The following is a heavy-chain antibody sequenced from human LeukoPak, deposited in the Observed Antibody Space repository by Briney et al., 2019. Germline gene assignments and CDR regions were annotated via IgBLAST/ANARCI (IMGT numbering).Heavy chain of an antibody. CDR2: ISSDGSKK. Sequence: GGSLRLSCAASGFTFSNFGMHWVRQAPGKGLEWVTVISSDGSKKYYADSVKGRFTISRDNSKNTLYLQVNSLRAEDTVVYYCAKEDYGGHFYGYDVWYSDLWGRGILVTVSS. D-gene: IGHD5-18*01. CDR1: GFTFSNFG. J-gene: IGHJ2*01. V-gene: IGHV3-30*18. CDR3: AKEDYGGHFYGYDVWYSDL.